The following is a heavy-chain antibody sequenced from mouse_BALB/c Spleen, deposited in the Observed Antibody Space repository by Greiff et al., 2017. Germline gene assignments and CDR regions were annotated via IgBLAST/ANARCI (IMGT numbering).Heavy chain of an antibody. CDR1: GYTFSSYW. J-gene: IGHJ2*01. CDR3: ARKISFITTVVLYYFDY. D-gene: IGHD1-1*01. CDR2: ILPGSGST. V-gene: IGHV1-9*01. Sequence: QVQLKQSGAELMKPGASVKISCKATGYTFSSYWIEWVKQRPGHGLEWIGEILPGSGSTNYNEKFKGKATFTADTSSNTAYMQLSSLTSEDSAVYYCARKISFITTVVLYYFDYWGQGTTLTVSS.